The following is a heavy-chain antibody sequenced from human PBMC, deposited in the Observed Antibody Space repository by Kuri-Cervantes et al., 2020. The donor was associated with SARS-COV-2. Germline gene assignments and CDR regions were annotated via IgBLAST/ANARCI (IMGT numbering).Heavy chain of an antibody. J-gene: IGHJ3*02. D-gene: IGHD7-27*01. CDR1: GGSFSGYY. Sequence: ESLKISCAVYGGSFSGYYWSWIRQPPGKGLEWIGEINHSGSTNYNPSLKSRVTISVDTSKNQFSLKLSSVTAADTAVYYCASLGFQDAFDIWGQGTMVTVSS. CDR2: INHSGST. CDR3: ASLGFQDAFDI. V-gene: IGHV4-34*01.